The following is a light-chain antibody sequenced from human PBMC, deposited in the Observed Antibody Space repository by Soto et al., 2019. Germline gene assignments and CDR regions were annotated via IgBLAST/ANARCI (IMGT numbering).Light chain of an antibody. Sequence: SVLTQPPSASGSPGQSFTISCTGTSSDVGGYNYVSWYQQHPGKAPKLMIYEVSKRPSGVPDRFSGSKSGNTASLTVSGLQAEDEADYYCSSYAGSNIPYVFGTGTKVTVL. J-gene: IGLJ1*01. V-gene: IGLV2-8*01. CDR2: EVS. CDR1: SSDVGGYNY. CDR3: SSYAGSNIPYV.